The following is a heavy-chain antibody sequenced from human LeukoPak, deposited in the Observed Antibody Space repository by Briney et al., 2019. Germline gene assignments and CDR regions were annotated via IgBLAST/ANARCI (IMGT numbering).Heavy chain of an antibody. V-gene: IGHV4-59*08. Sequence: SETLSLTCTVSGGSISSYYWRWIGQPPGKGLEWIGDIYYSGSTNYNPSLKSRVTISVDTSKNQFSLKLSSVTAADTAVYYCARHYYDSSGYYRDAFDIWGQGTMVTVSS. J-gene: IGHJ3*02. CDR1: GGSISSYY. D-gene: IGHD3-22*01. CDR3: ARHYYDSSGYYRDAFDI. CDR2: IYYSGST.